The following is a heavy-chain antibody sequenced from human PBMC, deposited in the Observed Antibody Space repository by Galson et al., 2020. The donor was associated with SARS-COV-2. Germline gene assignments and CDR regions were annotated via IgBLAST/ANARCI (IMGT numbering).Heavy chain of an antibody. D-gene: IGHD3-22*01. CDR1: KFTFSNYW. Sequence: GGSLRLSCAGSKFTFSNYWMSWLRQAPGKGLEWLANLNQDGTETYYVASAKGRFTISRDNPKNSLYLQMNSLRADDTAVYYCSSGSGYFYEIDYWGQGTLVTVSS. CDR2: LNQDGTET. J-gene: IGHJ4*02. CDR3: SSGSGYFYEIDY. V-gene: IGHV3-7*03.